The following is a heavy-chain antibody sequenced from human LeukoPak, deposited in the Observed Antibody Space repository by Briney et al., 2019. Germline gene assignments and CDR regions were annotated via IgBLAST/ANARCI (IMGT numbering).Heavy chain of an antibody. D-gene: IGHD5-18*01. CDR2: IYHNGNT. Sequence: PSETLSLTCTVSGGSISNYYWNWIRQPPGKGLEWIGYIYHNGNTYYSPSLKSRVTISVDRSKNQLSLKLSSVTAADTAMYYCASGGYSYGFDYWGQGTLVTVSS. J-gene: IGHJ4*02. CDR3: ASGGYSYGFDY. CDR1: GGSISNYY. V-gene: IGHV4-59*12.